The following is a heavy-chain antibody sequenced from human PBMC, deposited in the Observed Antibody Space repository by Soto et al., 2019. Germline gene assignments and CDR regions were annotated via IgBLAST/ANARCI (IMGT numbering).Heavy chain of an antibody. V-gene: IGHV4-4*07. CDR2: IYDTGVT. Sequence: TLXLTCTVSGASIRSFYWNWIRQPAGKGLQWIGRIYDTGVTKYNPSLKSRVTMSLDTSKNQFSLRLTSVTAADTAIYYCARDKITLIRGVITWFDPWGQGPLVTVS. CDR3: ARDKITLIRGVITWFDP. CDR1: GASIRSFY. D-gene: IGHD3-10*01. J-gene: IGHJ5*02.